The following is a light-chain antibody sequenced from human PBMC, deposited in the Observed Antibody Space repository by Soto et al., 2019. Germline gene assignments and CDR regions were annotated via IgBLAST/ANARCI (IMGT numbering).Light chain of an antibody. CDR1: QSVNRN. J-gene: IGKJ5*01. CDR3: QQYSKWPIT. CDR2: GIS. Sequence: MRQYPAIQSVTQGERATLYCRASQSVNRNYLAWYQQHPGQPPRLLIYGISTRATGIPARFSGSGSGTEFSLTISSLQSEDFAVYYCQQYSKWPITFGQGTLLEIK. V-gene: IGKV3-15*01.